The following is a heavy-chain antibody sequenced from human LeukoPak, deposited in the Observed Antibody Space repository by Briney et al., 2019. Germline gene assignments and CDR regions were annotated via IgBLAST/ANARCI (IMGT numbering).Heavy chain of an antibody. CDR1: GFTVSSNY. Sequence: GGSLRLSCAASGFTVSSNYMSLVRQAPGKGLEWVLVIYSGGSTYYADSVKGRFTISRDNSKNTLYLQMNSLRAEDTAVYYCAKYGGYCSGGSCYRPFDYWGQGTLVTVSS. CDR3: AKYGGYCSGGSCYRPFDY. J-gene: IGHJ4*02. CDR2: IYSGGST. V-gene: IGHV3-53*01. D-gene: IGHD2-15*01.